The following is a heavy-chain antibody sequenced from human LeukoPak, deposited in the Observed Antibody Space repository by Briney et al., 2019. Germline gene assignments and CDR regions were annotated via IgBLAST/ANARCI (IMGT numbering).Heavy chain of an antibody. CDR2: TNPNSGGT. CDR1: GSTFTCYY. V-gene: IGHV1-2*02. CDR3: ARCYYGSGSYLGFDY. Sequence: ASVKVSCKASGSTFTCYYLHWVRQAPGQGLEWMGWTNPNSGGTNYAQKFQGRVTMTRATSISTAYMELSRLRSDDTAVYYCARCYYGSGSYLGFDYWGQGTLVTVSS. J-gene: IGHJ4*02. D-gene: IGHD3-10*01.